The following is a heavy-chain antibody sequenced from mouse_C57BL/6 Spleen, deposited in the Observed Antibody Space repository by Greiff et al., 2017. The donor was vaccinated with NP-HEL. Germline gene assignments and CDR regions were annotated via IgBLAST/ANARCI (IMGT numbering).Heavy chain of an antibody. D-gene: IGHD1-1*02. CDR1: GFTFSGYA. V-gene: IGHV5-9-1*02. Sequence: EVHLVESGEGLVKPGGSLKLSCAASGFTFSGYAMSWVRQTPEQRLEWVAYISSGGDYIYYADPVKGRFTISRDNARNTLYLQLSSLTSEDTAVYYCTREGDGGSYWYCEVWGTGTTVTVSS. J-gene: IGHJ1*03. CDR2: ISSGGDYI. CDR3: TREGDGGSYWYCEV.